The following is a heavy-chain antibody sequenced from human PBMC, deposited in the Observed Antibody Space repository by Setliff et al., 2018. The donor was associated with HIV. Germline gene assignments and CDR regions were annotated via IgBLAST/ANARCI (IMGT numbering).Heavy chain of an antibody. J-gene: IGHJ4*02. CDR1: GAPFSGFH. D-gene: IGHD3-16*01. V-gene: IGHV4-34*01. CDR2: INHSAFT. CDR3: ARRPGGITRARLDN. Sequence: SETLSLTCAVYGAPFSGFHWGWIRQAPGRGLEWIGEINHSAFTKYNPSLASRVTMSIDTSKNQFSLLLSSVTAADTAMCFCARRPGGITRARLDNWGQGTLVTVSS.